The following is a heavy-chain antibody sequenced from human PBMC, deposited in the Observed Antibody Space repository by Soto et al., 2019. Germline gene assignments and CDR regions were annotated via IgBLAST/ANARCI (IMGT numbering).Heavy chain of an antibody. Sequence: PGESLKISCKGSEYSFTSYWINWVRQMPGKGLEWMGRIDPSDSYTSYSPSFQGHVTISADKSISTAYLQWSSLKASDTAMYYCARAYYYDSRGYYGEVVDAFGIWGQGTMVTGS. V-gene: IGHV5-10-1*01. CDR3: ARAYYYDSRGYYGEVVDAFGI. CDR1: EYSFTSYW. CDR2: IDPSDSYT. D-gene: IGHD3-22*01. J-gene: IGHJ3*02.